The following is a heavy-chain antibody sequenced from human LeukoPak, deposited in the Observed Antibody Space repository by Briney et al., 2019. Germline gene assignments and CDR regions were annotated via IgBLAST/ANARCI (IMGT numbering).Heavy chain of an antibody. J-gene: IGHJ6*03. CDR1: GFTFSDYY. CDR3: ARDPYYYYMDV. CDR2: ISSSGSTI. V-gene: IGHV3-11*01. Sequence: GGSLRLSCAASGFTFSDYYMSWIRQAPGKGLEWVSYISSSGSTIYYTDSVKGRFTISRDNAKNSLYLQMNSLRAEDTAVYCCARDPYYYYMDVWGKGTTVTVSS.